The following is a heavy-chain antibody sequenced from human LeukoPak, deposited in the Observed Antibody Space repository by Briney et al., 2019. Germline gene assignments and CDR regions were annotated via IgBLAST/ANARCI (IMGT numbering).Heavy chain of an antibody. CDR3: ALSAAGVPYYFDY. CDR1: GGTFSSYA. D-gene: IGHD6-13*01. Sequence: PSVKVSCKASGGTFSSYAISWVRQAPGQGLEWMGGIIPIFGTANYAQKFQGRVTITTDESTSTAYMELSSLRSEDTAVYYCALSAAGVPYYFDYWGQGTLVTVSS. CDR2: IIPIFGTA. J-gene: IGHJ4*02. V-gene: IGHV1-69*05.